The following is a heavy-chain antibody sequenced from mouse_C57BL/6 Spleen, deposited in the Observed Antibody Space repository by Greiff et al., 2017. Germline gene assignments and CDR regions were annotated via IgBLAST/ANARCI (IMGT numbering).Heavy chain of an antibody. CDR3: ARVGLCYDSLDY. D-gene: IGHD2-4*01. V-gene: IGHV5-4*01. J-gene: IGHJ2*01. CDR2: ISDGGSYT. Sequence: EVQGVESGGGLVKPGGSLKLSCAASGFTFSSYAMPWVRQTPEKRLEWVATISDGGSYTDYPANVKGRFTISRYNAKNNLYLHMSHVESEKTAMYYCARVGLCYDSLDYGGQGTTLTVSS. CDR1: GFTFSSYA.